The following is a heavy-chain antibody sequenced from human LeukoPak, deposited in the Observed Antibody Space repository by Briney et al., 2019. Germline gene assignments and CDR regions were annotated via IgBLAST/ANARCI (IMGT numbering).Heavy chain of an antibody. D-gene: IGHD3-3*01. V-gene: IGHV3-33*08. CDR1: GFTFSNYA. Sequence: GGSLRLSCSASGFTFSNYAMHWVRQAPGKGLEWVAVIWNDGSKQYYEDPVKGRFTISRDNSKNTLYLQMNSLRAEDTAVYYCARDQGLWVGFWSGYYDLWGQGTLVSVSS. J-gene: IGHJ4*02. CDR3: ARDQGLWVGFWSGYYDL. CDR2: IWNDGSKQ.